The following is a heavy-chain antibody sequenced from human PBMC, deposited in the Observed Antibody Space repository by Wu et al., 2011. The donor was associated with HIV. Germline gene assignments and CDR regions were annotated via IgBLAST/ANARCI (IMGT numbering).Heavy chain of an antibody. CDR2: IIPFFGTT. V-gene: IGHV1-69*06. CDR3: ARGTGDDLDY. CDR1: GGTFRSYG. J-gene: IGHJ4*02. D-gene: IGHD5-24*01. Sequence: QVQLVQSGAEVKKPGSSVKVSCKASGGTFRSYGISWVRQAPGQGLEWMGRIIPFFGTTNYAQKFQGRVTITADKSTRTAYMELSSLRSEDTAMYYCARGTGDDLDYWGQGTLVTVSS.